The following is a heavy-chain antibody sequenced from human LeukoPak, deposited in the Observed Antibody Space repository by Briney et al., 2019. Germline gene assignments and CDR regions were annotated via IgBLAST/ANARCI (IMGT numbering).Heavy chain of an antibody. CDR1: GYSFTSYW. D-gene: IGHD3-22*01. V-gene: IGHV5-10-1*01. CDR2: IDPSDSYT. CDR3: ARLRIAKYYDRSGSPSGFDI. Sequence: GESLKISCKGSGYSFTSYWISWVRQMPGKGLECMGRIDPSDSYTNYSPSFQGHVTVSADKSISTAYLQWSSLKASDTAMYYCARLRIAKYYDRSGSPSGFDIWGQGTVVTVSS. J-gene: IGHJ3*02.